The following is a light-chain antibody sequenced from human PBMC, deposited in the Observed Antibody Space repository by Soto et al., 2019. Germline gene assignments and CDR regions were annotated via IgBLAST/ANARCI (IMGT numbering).Light chain of an antibody. CDR3: SSYTNINTRACV. V-gene: IGLV1-47*01. Sequence: QSVLTQPPSASGTPGQRVTISCSESSSSIGSNYIYWYQQLPGTAPKLLIYRDSQRPSGVSNRFSGSKSGNTASLTISGLQAEDEAEYYCSSYTNINTRACVFGTGTKVTVL. CDR2: RDS. CDR1: SSSIGSNY. J-gene: IGLJ1*01.